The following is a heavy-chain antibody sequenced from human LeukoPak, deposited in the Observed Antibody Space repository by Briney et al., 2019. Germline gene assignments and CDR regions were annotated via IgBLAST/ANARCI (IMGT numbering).Heavy chain of an antibody. Sequence: GRSLRLSCAASGFRFEHYAMRWVRQVPGKGLAWVAGISWTWRRIGYADSVKGRFIISRDNANTSLHLQINSLRAEDMAFYFCVKDFGKTGDEDYFDGWGQGTLATVSS. V-gene: IGHV3-9*03. J-gene: IGHJ4*02. D-gene: IGHD7-27*01. CDR2: ISWTWRRI. CDR1: GFRFEHYA. CDR3: VKDFGKTGDEDYFDG.